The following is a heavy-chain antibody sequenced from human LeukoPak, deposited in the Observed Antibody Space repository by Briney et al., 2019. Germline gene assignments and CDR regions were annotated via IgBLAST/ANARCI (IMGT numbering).Heavy chain of an antibody. J-gene: IGHJ4*02. Sequence: GGSLRLSCAVSGFTFSNYYMNWVRQAPGKGLEWVSYISTTGSSMYYADSVKGRFTISRDNAKNSLYLQMNSLRAEDTAVYYCARSRSGYYTDYGGQGTLVTVS. D-gene: IGHD3-3*01. CDR2: ISTTGSSM. V-gene: IGHV3-48*04. CDR3: ARSRSGYYTDY. CDR1: GFTFSNYY.